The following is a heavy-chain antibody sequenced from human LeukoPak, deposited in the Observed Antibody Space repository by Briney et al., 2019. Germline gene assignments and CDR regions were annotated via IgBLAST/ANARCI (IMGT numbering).Heavy chain of an antibody. CDR1: GFNFRNYP. CDR3: VKDEGYCSSVSCSPSY. D-gene: IGHD2-2*01. V-gene: IGHV3-64D*06. J-gene: IGHJ4*02. CDR2: IGGNGDTT. Sequence: GGSLRLSSAASGFNFRNYPMHWVRQAPGKGLEYVSAIGGNGDTTYYEDSVKGRVTISRDNSKNTLYLQLSSLRVEDTAVYYCVKDEGYCSSVSCSPSYWGQGTLVTVSS.